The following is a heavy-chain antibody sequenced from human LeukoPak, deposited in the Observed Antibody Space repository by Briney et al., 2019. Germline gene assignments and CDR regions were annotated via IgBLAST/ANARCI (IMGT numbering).Heavy chain of an antibody. CDR3: ARGKDYGDYAYYFDY. CDR2: INHSGST. J-gene: IGHJ4*02. CDR1: GGSFSGYY. Sequence: PSETLSLTCAVYGGSFSGYYWSWIRQPPGKGLEWIGEINHSGSTNYNPSLKSRVTISVDTSKNQFSLKLSSVTAAGTAVYYCARGKDYGDYAYYFDYWGQGTLVTVSS. D-gene: IGHD4-17*01. V-gene: IGHV4-34*01.